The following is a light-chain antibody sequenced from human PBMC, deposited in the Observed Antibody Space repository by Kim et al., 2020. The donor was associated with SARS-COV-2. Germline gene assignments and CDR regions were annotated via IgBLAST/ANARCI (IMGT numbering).Light chain of an antibody. V-gene: IGKV3-15*01. CDR2: AAS. Sequence: VSPGERAALSCRASQSISSNLAWYQQKRGQAPRLLIYAASTRATGIPARFSGSRSGTEFTLTISSLQSEDFAVYYCQQYNNWPPYTFGQGTKVEIK. CDR3: QQYNNWPPYT. CDR1: QSISSN. J-gene: IGKJ2*01.